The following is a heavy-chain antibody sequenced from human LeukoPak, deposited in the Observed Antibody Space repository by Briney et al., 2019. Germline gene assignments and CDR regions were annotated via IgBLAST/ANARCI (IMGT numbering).Heavy chain of an antibody. J-gene: IGHJ5*02. Sequence: PGGSLRLSCAASGFTFSAYWMHWVRQAPGKGLVWVSRINSDGSGTSYADSVKGRFTISRDNAKNSLYLQMNSLRAEDTAVYYCAKVLGEYSIRSKPLDTWGQGTLVTVSS. D-gene: IGHD6-13*01. V-gene: IGHV3-74*01. CDR1: GFTFSAYW. CDR3: AKVLGEYSIRSKPLDT. CDR2: INSDGSGT.